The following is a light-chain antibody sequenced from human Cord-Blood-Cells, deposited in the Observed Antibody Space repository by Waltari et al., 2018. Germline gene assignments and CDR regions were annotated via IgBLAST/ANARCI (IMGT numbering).Light chain of an antibody. CDR3: QQYDNLPP. CDR2: DAS. Sequence: DIQMTQSPSSLSASVGDRVTITCQASQDISNYLNWYQQKPGKAPKLLIYDASNLETGVPSRFSGSGSGTDFTFTISSLLPEDIATYYCQQYDNLPPFGGGTKVEIK. J-gene: IGKJ4*01. CDR1: QDISNY. V-gene: IGKV1-33*01.